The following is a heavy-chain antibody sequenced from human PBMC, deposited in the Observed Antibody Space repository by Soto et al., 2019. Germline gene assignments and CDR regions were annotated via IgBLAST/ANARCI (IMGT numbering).Heavy chain of an antibody. D-gene: IGHD3-16*01. CDR1: GYRFSSSL. CDR3: TKGANSPFDS. Sequence: PGESLKIYFQGTGYRFSSSLICWVRQKPVKGLAWLGNVYPSDSDVRYSPAFEGQVTISADNSINTAYLQLLNLKASDTAIYYCTKGANSPFDSCGRRTRVAVCS. J-gene: IGHJ4*02. CDR2: VYPSDSDV. V-gene: IGHV5-51*01.